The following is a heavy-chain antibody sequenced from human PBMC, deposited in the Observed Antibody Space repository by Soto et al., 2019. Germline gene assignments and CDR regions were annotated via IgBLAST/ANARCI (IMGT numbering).Heavy chain of an antibody. CDR2: ITGSGAIT. CDR3: ARDVWETTSMYYGFDV. CDR1: GFTFSSYA. V-gene: IGHV3-23*01. D-gene: IGHD1-26*01. Sequence: EAQLLESGGGLLQPGGSLRLSCAASGFTFSSYAMSWVRLAPGKGLEWVSGITGSGAITYYTDSVKGRFTISRDNSKNTLYLQMHSLKAKDTAVYYCARDVWETTSMYYGFDVWGLGTTVTVSS. J-gene: IGHJ6*02.